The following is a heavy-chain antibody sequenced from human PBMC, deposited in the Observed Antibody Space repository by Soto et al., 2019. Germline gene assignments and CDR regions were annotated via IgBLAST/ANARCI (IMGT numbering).Heavy chain of an antibody. Sequence: QVQLVQSGAEVKKPGSSVKVSCKASGGTFSSYAISWVRQAPGQGLEWMGGIIPIFGTANYAQKIQGRVTITADESTRTAYLELSSLRSEDTAVYYCARDRPYPLEDAPGWFAPWGQGTLVTVSS. J-gene: IGHJ5*02. CDR3: ARDRPYPLEDAPGWFAP. V-gene: IGHV1-69*01. CDR1: GGTFSSYA. D-gene: IGHD2-15*01. CDR2: IIPIFGTA.